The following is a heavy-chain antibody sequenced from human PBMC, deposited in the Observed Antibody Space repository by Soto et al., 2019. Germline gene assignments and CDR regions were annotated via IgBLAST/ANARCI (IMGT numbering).Heavy chain of an antibody. J-gene: IGHJ4*02. CDR3: TTGLYEGY. D-gene: IGHD2-8*01. Sequence: EVQLVESGGGLVQPGGSLRLSCATSDFIFTDAWMNWVRQAPGKGLEWVGRIKTKAQGETKDYAAPVKGRFTISMDESRNTLHLQMTRLRTEDTALYYCTTGLYEGYWGQGVRVTFSS. CDR1: DFIFTDAW. CDR2: IKTKAQGETK. V-gene: IGHV3-15*07.